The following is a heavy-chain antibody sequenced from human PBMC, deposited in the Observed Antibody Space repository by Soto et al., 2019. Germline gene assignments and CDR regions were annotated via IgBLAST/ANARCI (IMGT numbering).Heavy chain of an antibody. J-gene: IGHJ6*02. CDR1: GGTFSSYT. V-gene: IGHV1-69*08. D-gene: IGHD2-15*01. CDR2: IIPILGIA. Sequence: QVQLVQSGAEVKKPGSSVKVSCKASGGTFSSYTISWVRQAPGQGLEWMGRIIPILGIANYAQKFQGRVTITADKSTSTAYLELSSLRSEDTAVYYCAREIRPYGSGGSCYPNYGMDVWGQGTTVTVSS. CDR3: AREIRPYGSGGSCYPNYGMDV.